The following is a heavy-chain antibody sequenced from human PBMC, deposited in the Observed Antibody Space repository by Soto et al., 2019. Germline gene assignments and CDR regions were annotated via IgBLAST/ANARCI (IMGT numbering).Heavy chain of an antibody. Sequence: ASVKVSCKASGYTFTSSDINWVRQATGQGLEWMGWMNPNSGNTGYAQKFQDRVTMTKNTSISTAYMELSSLRSEDTAVYYCASFNSLGYGCGGSCYYYYYGMDVWGRGPTVTLSS. D-gene: IGHD2-15*01. CDR2: MNPNSGNT. CDR3: ASFNSLGYGCGGSCYYYYYGMDV. V-gene: IGHV1-8*01. CDR1: GYTFTSSD. J-gene: IGHJ6*02.